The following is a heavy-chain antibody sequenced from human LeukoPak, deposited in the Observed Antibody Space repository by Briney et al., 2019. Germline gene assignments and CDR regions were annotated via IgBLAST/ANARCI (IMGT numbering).Heavy chain of an antibody. D-gene: IGHD2-15*01. CDR3: AGPDKDVVVVVAATRYYYYGMDV. CDR1: GYSISSGYY. J-gene: IGHJ6*04. V-gene: IGHV4-38-2*01. CDR2: IYRSGST. Sequence: SETLSLTCAVSGYSISSGYYWGWIRQPPGKGLEWIGSIYRSGSTYYNPSLKSRVTISVDTSKNQFSLKLSSVTAADTAVYYCAGPDKDVVVVVAATRYYYYGMDVWGKGTTVTVSS.